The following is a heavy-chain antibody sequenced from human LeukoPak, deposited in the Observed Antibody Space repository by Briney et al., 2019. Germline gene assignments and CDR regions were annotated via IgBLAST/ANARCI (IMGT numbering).Heavy chain of an antibody. V-gene: IGHV1-46*01. CDR2: INPSGGST. CDR1: GYAFASYY. Sequence: ASVKVSCKASGYAFASYYMHWVRQAPGQGLEWMGIINPSGGSTSYAQKFQGRVTMTRDTSTSTVYMELSSLRSEDTAVYYCAGDTDTADGGRYYYYGMDVWGQGTTVTVSS. J-gene: IGHJ6*02. D-gene: IGHD5-18*01. CDR3: AGDTDTADGGRYYYYGMDV.